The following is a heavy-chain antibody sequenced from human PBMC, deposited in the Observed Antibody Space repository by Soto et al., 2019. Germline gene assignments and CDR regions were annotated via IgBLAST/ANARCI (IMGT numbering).Heavy chain of an antibody. CDR3: ARRGISRSSTFRYYYYGMDV. V-gene: IGHV1-8*01. J-gene: IGHJ6*02. CDR2: MNPNSGNT. CDR1: GYTFTSYD. Sequence: QVQLVQSGAEVKKPGASVKVSCKASGYTFTSYDINWVRQATGQGLEWMGWMNPNSGNTDYAQKFQARVTMTRDTSISPAYMELSSLRSEDTAVYYCARRGISRSSTFRYYYYGMDVWSQGTTVTVSS. D-gene: IGHD6-6*01.